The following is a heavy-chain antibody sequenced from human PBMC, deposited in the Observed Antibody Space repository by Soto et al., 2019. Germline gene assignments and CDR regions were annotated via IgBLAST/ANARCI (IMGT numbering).Heavy chain of an antibody. CDR2: IYYTGST. CDR3: AKIIILVPGASYGMDV. J-gene: IGHJ6*02. V-gene: IGHV4-61*05. Sequence: SETLSLTCTVSGDSISSSNYYWGWIRQPPGKGLEWIGYIYYTGSTNYNPSLKSRVSISLDTSKNQFSLKLTSVTAADTAMYFCAKIIILVPGASYGMDVWGQGTTVTVS. D-gene: IGHD2-2*01. CDR1: GDSISSSNYY.